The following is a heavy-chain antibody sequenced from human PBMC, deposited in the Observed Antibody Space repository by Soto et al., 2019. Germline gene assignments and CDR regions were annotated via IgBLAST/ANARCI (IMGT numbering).Heavy chain of an antibody. V-gene: IGHV4-59*01. CDR2: TYYSGST. CDR1: GGSISSYY. D-gene: IGHD3-22*01. CDR3: ARYGMVSTYYYDSSGYYYFDY. J-gene: IGHJ4*02. Sequence: SETLSLTCTVSGGSISSYYWSWIRQPPGKGLEWIGYTYYSGSTNYNPSLKSRVTISVDTSKNQFSLKLSSVTAADTAVYYCARYGMVSTYYYDSSGYYYFDYWGQGTLVTVSS.